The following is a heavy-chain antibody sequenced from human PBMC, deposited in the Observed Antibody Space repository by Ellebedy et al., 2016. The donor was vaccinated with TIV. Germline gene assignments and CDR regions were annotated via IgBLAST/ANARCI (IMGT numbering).Heavy chain of an antibody. D-gene: IGHD6-19*01. CDR3: ASAGYSSGWFDY. V-gene: IGHV4-59*01. CDR1: GGSISSYY. Sequence: MPSETLSLTCTVSGGSISSYYWSWIRQPPGKGLEWIGSIYYSGSTYYNPSLKSRVTISVDTSKNQFSLKLSSVTAADTAVYYCASAGYSSGWFDYWGQGTLVTVSS. J-gene: IGHJ4*02. CDR2: IYYSGST.